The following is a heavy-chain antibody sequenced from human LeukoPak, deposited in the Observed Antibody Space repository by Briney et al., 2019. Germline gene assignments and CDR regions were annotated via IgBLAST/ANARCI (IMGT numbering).Heavy chain of an antibody. D-gene: IGHD3-22*01. CDR1: GFTFSSYS. V-gene: IGHV3-21*01. CDR2: ISSSSSYI. CDR3: AREAQGMIVVVSGIYFDY. Sequence: PGGSLRLSCAASGFTFSSYSMNWVRQAPGKGLEWVSSISSSSSYIYYADSVKGRFTISRDNAKNSLYLQMNSLRAEDTAVYYCAREAQGMIVVVSGIYFDYWGQGTLVTVSS. J-gene: IGHJ4*02.